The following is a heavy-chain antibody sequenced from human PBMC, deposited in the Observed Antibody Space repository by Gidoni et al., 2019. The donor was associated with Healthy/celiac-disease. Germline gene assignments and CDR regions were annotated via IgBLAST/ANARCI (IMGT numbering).Heavy chain of an antibody. CDR2: ISYDGSNK. V-gene: IGHV3-30*18. Sequence: QVQLVESGGGVVQPGRSLRLSCAASGFTFSSSGMHWVRQAPGKGLEWVAVISYDGSNKYYADSVKGRFTISRDNSKNTLYLQMNSLRAEDTAVYYCAKDRLMITFGGVTRYGMDVWGQGTTVTVSS. J-gene: IGHJ6*02. CDR3: AKDRLMITFGGVTRYGMDV. D-gene: IGHD3-16*01. CDR1: GFTFSSSG.